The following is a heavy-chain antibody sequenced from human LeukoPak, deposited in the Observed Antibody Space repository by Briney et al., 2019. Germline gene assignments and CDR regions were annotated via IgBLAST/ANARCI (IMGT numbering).Heavy chain of an antibody. J-gene: IGHJ3*02. CDR2: IYYSGNT. V-gene: IGHV4-59*01. D-gene: IGHD3-22*01. Sequence: SETLSLTCTVSGGSISGYYWSWIRQPPGKGLQWLGYIYYSGNTNYNPSLKSRVTISVDTSKNQFSLKLSSVTAADTAVYYCARDFVSYDSSGPNPRRYAFDIWGQGTMVTVSS. CDR3: ARDFVSYDSSGPNPRRYAFDI. CDR1: GGSISGYY.